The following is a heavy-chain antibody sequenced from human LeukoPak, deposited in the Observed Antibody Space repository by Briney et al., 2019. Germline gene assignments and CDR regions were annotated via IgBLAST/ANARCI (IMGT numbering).Heavy chain of an antibody. J-gene: IGHJ6*03. Sequence: ASVKVSCKASGGTFSSCAISWVRQAPGQGLEWMGGIIPIFGTANYAQKFQGRVTITTDESTSTAYMELSSLRSEDTAVYYCASAYQLPHYYYYYMDVWGKGTTVTVSS. D-gene: IGHD2-2*01. CDR1: GGTFSSCA. CDR3: ASAYQLPHYYYYYMDV. CDR2: IIPIFGTA. V-gene: IGHV1-69*05.